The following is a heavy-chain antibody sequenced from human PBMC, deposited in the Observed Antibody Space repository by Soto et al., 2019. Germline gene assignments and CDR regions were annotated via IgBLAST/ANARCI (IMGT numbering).Heavy chain of an antibody. Sequence: QVKLVQSGAEVKKPGASVKVSCKASGYTFTSYGISWVRKAPGQGLEWMGWISAYNGNTNYAQKFQGRVTMTTDTSTSTAYMELRSLKSDDTAVYYSTRTRNEWLLVLDWGQGTMVTVSS. D-gene: IGHD3-3*01. CDR3: TRTRNEWLLVLD. J-gene: IGHJ4*02. CDR1: GYTFTSYG. CDR2: ISAYNGNT. V-gene: IGHV1-18*01.